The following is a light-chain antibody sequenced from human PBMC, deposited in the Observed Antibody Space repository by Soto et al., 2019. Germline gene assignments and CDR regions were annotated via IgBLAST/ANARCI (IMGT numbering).Light chain of an antibody. CDR2: GAS. CDR1: QSISSD. V-gene: IGKV3-11*01. Sequence: EIGLTQSPGTLSLSPGERATLSCRASQSISSDLAWYQQKAGQAPRLLIYGASTRATGIPAGFSGSGSGTEFTLTISSLEPEDFAVYYCQPCRKWPTTFGQGTRL. J-gene: IGKJ5*01. CDR3: QPCRKWPTT.